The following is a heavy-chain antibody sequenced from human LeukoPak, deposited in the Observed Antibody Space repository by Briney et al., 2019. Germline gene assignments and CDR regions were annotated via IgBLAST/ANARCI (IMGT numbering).Heavy chain of an antibody. J-gene: IGHJ4*02. CDR1: GGSISSYY. CDR3: ARKPIFNNAWYYFDY. Sequence: SETLSLTCTVSGGSISSYYWSWIRQPAGKGLEWIGRIYTSGSTNYNPSLKSRVTMSVDTSKNQFSLKLSSVTAADTAVYYCARKPIFNNAWYYFDYWGQGTLVTVSS. D-gene: IGHD3-9*01. V-gene: IGHV4-4*07. CDR2: IYTSGST.